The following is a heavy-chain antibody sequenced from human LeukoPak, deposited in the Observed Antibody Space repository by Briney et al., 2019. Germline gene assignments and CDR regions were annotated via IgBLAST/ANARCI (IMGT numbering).Heavy chain of an antibody. J-gene: IGHJ5*02. CDR1: GYTFTNYD. V-gene: IGHV1-8*01. Sequence: ASVKVSCKASGYTFTNYDINWVRQATGQGLEWMGWMKPSGNTGYAQKFQGRVTVTRDPSISTAYMELSSLRSEDTAVYYCARMIYYDTSGLNWFDPWGQGTLVTVSS. CDR2: MKPSGNT. D-gene: IGHD3-22*01. CDR3: ARMIYYDTSGLNWFDP.